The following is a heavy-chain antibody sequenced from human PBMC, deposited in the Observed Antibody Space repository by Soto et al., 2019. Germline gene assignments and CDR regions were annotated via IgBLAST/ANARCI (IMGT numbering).Heavy chain of an antibody. J-gene: IGHJ6*02. Sequence: QVQLVQSGAEAKKPGSSVKVSCKASGGTFSSYAISWVRQAPGQGLEWMGGTFPIFGTANYAQKFQGRVTISADKSTSTAYIELSSLRSEDTAVYYCATVDISTWIDGMDVWGQGTTVTVSS. CDR1: GGTFSSYA. V-gene: IGHV1-69*06. D-gene: IGHD6-13*01. CDR3: ATVDISTWIDGMDV. CDR2: TFPIFGTA.